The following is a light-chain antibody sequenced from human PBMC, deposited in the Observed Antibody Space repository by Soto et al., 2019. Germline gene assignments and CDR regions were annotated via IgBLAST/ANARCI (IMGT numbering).Light chain of an antibody. Sequence: QSVLTQPPSVSAAPGQKVTVSGSGSRSNIGNNYVSWYQHLPGTAPKLLIYDNDKRPSGIPDRFSASKSGTSATLGITGLQTGDEADYYCEAWDSSLSAGVFGGGTQLTVL. J-gene: IGLJ3*02. CDR3: EAWDSSLSAGV. CDR2: DND. V-gene: IGLV1-51*01. CDR1: RSNIGNNY.